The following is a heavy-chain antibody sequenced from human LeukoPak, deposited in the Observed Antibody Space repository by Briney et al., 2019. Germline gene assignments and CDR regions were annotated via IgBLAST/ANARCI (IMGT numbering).Heavy chain of an antibody. CDR3: ARSNDAFDI. CDR1: GFTVSSNY. V-gene: IGHV3-53*01. CDR2: IYSGGST. Sequence: GGSLRLSCAASGFTVSSNYMNWVRQAPGKGLEWVSIIYSGGSTFYADSVKGRFTISRDNSKNTLFLQMNSLRAEDTAVYYCARSNDAFDIWGQGTMVTVSS. J-gene: IGHJ3*02. D-gene: IGHD5/OR15-5a*01.